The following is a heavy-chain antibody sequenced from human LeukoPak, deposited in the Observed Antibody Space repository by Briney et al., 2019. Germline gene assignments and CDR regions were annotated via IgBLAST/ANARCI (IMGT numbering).Heavy chain of an antibody. CDR2: INHSGST. Sequence: PSETLSLTCAVYGGSFSGYYWSWIRQPPGKGLEWIGEINHSGSTNYNPSLKSRVTISVDTSKNQFSLKLCSVTAADTAVYYCARGLLSHSPRTLYYYYYMDVWGKGTTVTVSS. CDR1: GGSFSGYY. CDR3: ARGLLSHSPRTLYYYYYMDV. D-gene: IGHD5/OR15-5a*01. J-gene: IGHJ6*03. V-gene: IGHV4-34*01.